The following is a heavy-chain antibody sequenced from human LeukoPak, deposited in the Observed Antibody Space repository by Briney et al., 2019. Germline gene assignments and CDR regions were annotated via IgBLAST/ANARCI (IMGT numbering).Heavy chain of an antibody. V-gene: IGHV1-18*01. D-gene: IGHD3-3*01. Sequence: GASVKGSCKASGYTFTSDGISWVRQAPGQGLECMGWISAYNGNTNSAQKFQGRVTITADESTSTAYMELSSLRSEDTAVYYCARADFWSGYPLGYYYYMDVWGKGTTVTVSS. CDR2: ISAYNGNT. CDR1: GYTFTSDG. CDR3: ARADFWSGYPLGYYYYMDV. J-gene: IGHJ6*03.